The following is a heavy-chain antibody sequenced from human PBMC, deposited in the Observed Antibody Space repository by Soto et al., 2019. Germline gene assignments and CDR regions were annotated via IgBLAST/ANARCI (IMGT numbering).Heavy chain of an antibody. CDR3: ANSSSSPFQRWFDP. CDR2: MGGSDTTT. CDR1: GFTLNTYA. J-gene: IGHJ5*02. V-gene: IGHV3-23*01. D-gene: IGHD6-6*01. Sequence: VQLLESGGGVVQPGGSLRLSCAASGFTLNTYAISWVRQAPGKGLEWVSTMGGSDTTTYYADSVKGRFIVSRDNSKNTLYLHINSLRAEDTAVYYCANSSSSPFQRWFDPWGQGTLVTVSS.